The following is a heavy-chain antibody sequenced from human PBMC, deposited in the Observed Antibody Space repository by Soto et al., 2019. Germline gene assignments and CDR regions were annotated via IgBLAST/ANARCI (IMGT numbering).Heavy chain of an antibody. CDR2: IYYSGST. CDR3: AREASRLGMSYFDY. Sequence: KTSETLSLTCTVSGGSISSGGYYWSWIRQHPGKGLEWIGYIYYSGSTYYNPSLKSRVTISVDTSKNQFSLKLSSVTAADTAVYYCAREASRLGMSYFDYWGQRTLVTVSS. D-gene: IGHD7-27*01. V-gene: IGHV4-31*03. CDR1: GGSISSGGYY. J-gene: IGHJ4*02.